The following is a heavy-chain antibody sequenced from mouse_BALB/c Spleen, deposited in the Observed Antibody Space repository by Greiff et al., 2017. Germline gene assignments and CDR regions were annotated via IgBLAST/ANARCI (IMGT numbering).Heavy chain of an antibody. D-gene: IGHD2-14*01. J-gene: IGHJ4*01. V-gene: IGHV14-3*02. CDR1: GFNIKDTY. Sequence: VQLKESGAELVKPGASVKLSCTASGFNIKDTYMHWVKQRPEQGLEWIGRIDPANGNTKYDPKFQGKATITADTSSNTAYLQLSSLTSEDTAVYYCARSGVRQRDAMDYWGQGTSVTVSS. CDR3: ARSGVRQRDAMDY. CDR2: IDPANGNT.